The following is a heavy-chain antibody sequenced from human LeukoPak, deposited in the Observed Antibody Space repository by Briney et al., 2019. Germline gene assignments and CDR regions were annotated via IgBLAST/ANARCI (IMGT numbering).Heavy chain of an antibody. V-gene: IGHV3-7*01. CDR2: IKQDGSDN. CDR1: VFPFSSYW. CDR3: ARDPRCGWYGGLDF. J-gene: IGHJ4*02. D-gene: IGHD6-19*01. Sequence: GGPLRLSCAASVFPFSSYWMTWVRQAPGKGLEWVANIKQDGSDNYYVDSVKGRFTISRDSAKNSLYLQMSSLRPEDTAVYYCARDPRCGWYGGLDFWGQGILVTVSS.